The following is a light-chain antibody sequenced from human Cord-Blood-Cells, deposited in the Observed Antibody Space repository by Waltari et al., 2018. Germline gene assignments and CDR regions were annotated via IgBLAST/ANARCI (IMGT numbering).Light chain of an antibody. V-gene: IGKV4-1*01. CDR1: QSVLYSSNNKNY. Sequence: DIVMTQSSDSLAVSLGERATINCKSSQSVLYSSNNKNYLAWYQQKPGQPPKLLIYRASTRESGVPDRFSGSGSGTDFTLTISSLQAEDVAVYYCQQYYSTPYTFGQGTKLEIK. J-gene: IGKJ2*01. CDR2: RAS. CDR3: QQYYSTPYT.